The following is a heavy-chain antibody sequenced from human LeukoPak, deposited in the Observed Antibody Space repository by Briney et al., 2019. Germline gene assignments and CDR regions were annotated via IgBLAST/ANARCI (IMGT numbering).Heavy chain of an antibody. V-gene: IGHV3-30*02. CDR3: AKDRWGAVASFDY. D-gene: IGHD6-19*01. CDR2: IRYDGNNK. J-gene: IGHJ4*02. CDR1: GFPFSDYV. Sequence: GGSLRLSCAASGFPFSDYVMHWVRQAPGKGLEWVSVIRYDGNNKYYADSVKGRFTISRDNSKNTLYLQTNSLESEDTAVYYCAKDRWGAVASFDYWGQGTLVTVSS.